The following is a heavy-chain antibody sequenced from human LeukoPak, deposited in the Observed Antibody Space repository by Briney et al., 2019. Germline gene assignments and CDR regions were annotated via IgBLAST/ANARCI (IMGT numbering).Heavy chain of an antibody. J-gene: IGHJ4*02. CDR1: GGAITSNYD. CDR3: ARTVYTGYDFDY. CDR2: IYYSGIT. V-gene: IGHV4-39*01. D-gene: IGHD5-12*01. Sequence: SETLSLTCTVSGGAITSNYDWGWIRQPPEKGLEWIGNIYYSGITYHNPSLKSRVTMSVDTSKNQLSLKLSSVTAADTAVYSCARTVYTGYDFDYRGQGTLVTVSS.